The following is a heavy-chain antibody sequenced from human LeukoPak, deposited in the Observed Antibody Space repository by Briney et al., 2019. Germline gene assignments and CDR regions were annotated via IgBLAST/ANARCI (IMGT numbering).Heavy chain of an antibody. CDR1: GFPFSNYW. CDR2: LNPEETDT. D-gene: IGHD3-10*01. CDR3: VGAHVAAY. V-gene: IGHV3-74*01. Sequence: GGSLRLFCAASGFPFSNYWMHWVPQVPGKGLVSVSHLNPEETDTYYPDSVKGRFTVCRDNARNTLYLQMNSLRAEDTAVYYCVGAHVAAYWGQGTLVTVSS. J-gene: IGHJ4*02.